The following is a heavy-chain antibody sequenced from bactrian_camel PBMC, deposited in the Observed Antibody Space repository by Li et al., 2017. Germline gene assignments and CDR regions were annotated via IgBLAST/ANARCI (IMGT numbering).Heavy chain of an antibody. Sequence: HVQLVESGGGSVQPGGSLTLSCAASEEADCMGYFRQRPGQEREGLAAILTGATSTIYAASVKGRFTISQDNTKKMVYLQMNNLSPKDTAMYYCAARGPYCYTKLSVRDFTYWGQGTQVTVS. CDR2: ILTGATST. CDR3: AARGPYCYTKLSVRDFTY. J-gene: IGHJ6*01. V-gene: IGHV3S53*01. CDR1: EEADC. D-gene: IGHD2*01.